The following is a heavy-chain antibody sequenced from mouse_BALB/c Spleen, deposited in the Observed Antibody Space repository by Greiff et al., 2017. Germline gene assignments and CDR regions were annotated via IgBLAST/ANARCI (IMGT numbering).Heavy chain of an antibody. CDR1: GYTFTDYA. D-gene: IGHD2-4*01. CDR2: ISTYYGDA. V-gene: IGHV1S137*01. Sequence: VQLQQSGAELVRPGVSVKISCKGSGYTFTDYAMHWVKQSHAKSLEWIGVISTYYGDASYNQKFKGKATMTVDKSSSTAYMELARLTSEDSAIYYCARGDYDEGYYAMDYWGQGTSVTVSS. J-gene: IGHJ4*01. CDR3: ARGDYDEGYYAMDY.